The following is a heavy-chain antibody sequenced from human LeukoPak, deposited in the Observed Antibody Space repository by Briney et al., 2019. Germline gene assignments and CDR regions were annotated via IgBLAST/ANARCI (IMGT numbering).Heavy chain of an antibody. V-gene: IGHV4-59*08. CDR1: GGSISGYY. J-gene: IGHJ4*02. D-gene: IGHD3-9*01. CDR3: ARRAILTGSDY. CDR2: IYESGST. Sequence: PSETLSLTCTVSGGSISGYYWSWIRQPPGKELEWIGHIYESGSTNYNPSLKSRVTISVDTSKNQFSLKLSSVTAADTAVYYCARRAILTGSDYWGQGTLVTVSS.